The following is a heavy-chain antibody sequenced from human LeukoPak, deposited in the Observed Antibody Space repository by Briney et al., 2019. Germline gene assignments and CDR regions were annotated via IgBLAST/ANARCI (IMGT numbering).Heavy chain of an antibody. J-gene: IGHJ3*02. CDR3: ANDRWYQLLDDASDI. D-gene: IGHD2-2*01. CDR1: GFTFSSYG. V-gene: IGHV3-30*18. CDR2: ISYDGSNK. Sequence: PGRSLRLSCAASGFTFSSYGIHWVRQAPGKGLEWVAVISYDGSNKYYADSVKGRFTISRDNSKNTLYLQMNSLRAEDTAVYYCANDRWYQLLDDASDIWGQGTMVTVSS.